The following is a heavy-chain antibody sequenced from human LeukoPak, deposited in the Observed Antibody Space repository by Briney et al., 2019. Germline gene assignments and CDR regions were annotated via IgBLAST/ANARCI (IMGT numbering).Heavy chain of an antibody. CDR3: ARGSYYYYMDV. Sequence: SVKASCKASGGTFSSYAISWVRQAPGQGLECMGGIIPIFGTANYAQKFQGRVTITADESTSTAYMELSSLRSEDTAVYYCARGSYYYYMDVWGKGTTVTISS. CDR2: IIPIFGTA. J-gene: IGHJ6*03. D-gene: IGHD2-15*01. V-gene: IGHV1-69*13. CDR1: GGTFSSYA.